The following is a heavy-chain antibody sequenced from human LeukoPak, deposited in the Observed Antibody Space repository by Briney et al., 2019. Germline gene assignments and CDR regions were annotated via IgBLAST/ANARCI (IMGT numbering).Heavy chain of an antibody. J-gene: IGHJ4*02. CDR2: LYFTGST. V-gene: IGHV4-39*01. CDR3: ERSIQDIWSGYEAPRRPFDQ. D-gene: IGHD6-25*01. Sequence: TSETLSLTCTVAGDSFYSRNYYWGWIRQPPGKGLEWIGSLYFTGSTYYNPSLKSRVTISLETAKNQFSLKMISVTGADTAVYYCERSIQDIWSGYEAPRRPFDQWGRGTLVTVTS. CDR1: GDSFYSRNYY.